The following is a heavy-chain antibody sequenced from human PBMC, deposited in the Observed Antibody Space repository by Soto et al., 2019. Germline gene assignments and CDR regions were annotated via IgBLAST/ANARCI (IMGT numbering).Heavy chain of an antibody. D-gene: IGHD3-10*01. V-gene: IGHV6-1*01. CDR2: TYYRSRFFS. CDR3: VRDRYRSSGWFDP. J-gene: IGHJ5*02. CDR1: GDSVSSYSAA. Sequence: QTLSLTCAISGDSVSSYSAAWNWIRQSPSGGLEWLGRTYYRSRFFSDYAESVKSRIIINPETPKNQFSLQLKSVTPEDTAVYYCVRDRYRSSGWFDPWGQGTTVTVSS.